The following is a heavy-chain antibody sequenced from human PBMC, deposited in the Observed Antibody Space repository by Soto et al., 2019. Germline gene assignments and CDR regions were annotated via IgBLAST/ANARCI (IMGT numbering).Heavy chain of an antibody. Sequence: QIQLVQFGAEVKKPGASVKVSCKTSGYTFNTYGVTWVRQGPGQGLAWFGWISIYNGDTNYAQSIYGGGTMYTDTSTSTAYIALGRPKSDDTAVYYCVRDRCSGNTCCGTARYNWFDPWGQGVLVGVSS. J-gene: IGHJ5*02. V-gene: IGHV1-18*01. CDR3: VRDRCSGNTCCGTARYNWFDP. CDR2: ISIYNGDT. D-gene: IGHD2-2*01. CDR1: GYTFNTYG.